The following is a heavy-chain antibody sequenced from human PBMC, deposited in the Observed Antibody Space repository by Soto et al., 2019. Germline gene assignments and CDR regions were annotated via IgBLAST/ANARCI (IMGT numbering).Heavy chain of an antibody. CDR1: GYTFTSYG. D-gene: IGHD3-9*01. CDR3: ARARGAYDILTGYYTNWYFDL. Sequence: QVQLVQSGAEVKKPGASVKVSCKASGYTFTSYGISWVRQAPGQGLEWMGWISAYNGNTNYAQKLQGRVTMTTDTPTSTAYMELRSLRSDDTAVYYCARARGAYDILTGYYTNWYFDLWGRGTLVTVSS. CDR2: ISAYNGNT. V-gene: IGHV1-18*01. J-gene: IGHJ2*01.